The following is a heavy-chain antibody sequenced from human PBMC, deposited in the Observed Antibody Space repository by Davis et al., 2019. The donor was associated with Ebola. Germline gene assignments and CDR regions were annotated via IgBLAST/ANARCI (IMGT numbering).Heavy chain of an antibody. CDR3: ARDPDTSGYYSWFDP. CDR2: ISSSRSTI. CDR1: GFTFSSYD. J-gene: IGHJ5*02. Sequence: GESLKISCAASGFTFSSYDMNWVRQAPGKGLEWVSYISSSRSTIYYADSVRGRFTISRDNSKNTLYLQMNSLRVEDTAVYYCARDPDTSGYYSWFDPWGQGTLVTVSS. V-gene: IGHV3-48*01. D-gene: IGHD6-19*01.